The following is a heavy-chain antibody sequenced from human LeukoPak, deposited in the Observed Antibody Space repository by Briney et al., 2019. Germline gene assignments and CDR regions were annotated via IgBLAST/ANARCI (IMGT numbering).Heavy chain of an antibody. D-gene: IGHD5-24*01. CDR3: ATDRRDRESSDLLD. V-gene: IGHV1-69-2*01. CDR2: VDPEDGET. CDR1: GYTFTDYY. J-gene: IGHJ4*02. Sequence: ASVKVSCKVSGYTFTDYYMHWVQQAPGKGLEWMGLVDPEDGETIYAEKFQGRVTITADTSTDTAYMELSSLRSEDTAVYYCATDRRDRESSDLLDWGKGTLVTVSS.